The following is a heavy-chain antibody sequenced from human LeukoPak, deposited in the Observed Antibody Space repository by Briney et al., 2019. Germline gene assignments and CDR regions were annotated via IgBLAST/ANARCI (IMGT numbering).Heavy chain of an antibody. V-gene: IGHV4-59*01. Sequence: SETLSLTCTVSGGSISSYYWSWIRQPPGKGLEWIGYIYYSGSTNYNPSLKSRVTISVDTSKNQFSLKLSSVTAADTAAYYCARVPRLYAFDIWGQGTMVTVSS. CDR3: ARVPRLYAFDI. CDR2: IYYSGST. CDR1: GGSISSYY. J-gene: IGHJ3*02.